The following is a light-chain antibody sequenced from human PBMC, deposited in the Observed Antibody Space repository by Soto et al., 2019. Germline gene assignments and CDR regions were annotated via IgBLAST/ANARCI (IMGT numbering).Light chain of an antibody. Sequence: QTVVTQPPSVSGAPGQRVTISCTGSSSNIGAGYDVHWYQQLPGAAPKLLIYGDINRPSGVPDRFSGSKSGTSASLAITGLQAEDEADYYCQSYDSSEDVAFGGGTQLTVL. V-gene: IGLV1-40*01. CDR3: QSYDSSEDVA. CDR2: GDI. CDR1: SSNIGAGYD. J-gene: IGLJ2*01.